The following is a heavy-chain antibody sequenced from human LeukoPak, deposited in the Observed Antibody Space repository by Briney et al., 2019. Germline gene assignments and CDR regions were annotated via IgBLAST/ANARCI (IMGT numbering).Heavy chain of an antibody. V-gene: IGHV3-21*01. CDR1: GFTFSTYS. J-gene: IGHJ4*02. D-gene: IGHD3-16*01. CDR2: ITSSSSSI. CDR3: ARARGPLGY. Sequence: GGSLRLSCAASGFTFSTYSMNWVRQAPGKGLEWVSSITSSSSSIYYADSVKGRFTISRDNAKNSLYLQMSSLRAEDTAVYYCARARGPLGYWGQGTLVTASS.